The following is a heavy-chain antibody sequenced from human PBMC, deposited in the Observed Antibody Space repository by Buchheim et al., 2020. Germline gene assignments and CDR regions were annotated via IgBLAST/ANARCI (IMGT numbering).Heavy chain of an antibody. CDR2: LYPGDSDT. CDR3: ARRGVLTGSYTDFDI. D-gene: IGHD3-10*01. V-gene: IGHV5-51*01. Sequence: EVQLVQSGPVVKKPGESLRLSCEGSGYSFTSYWIGWVRQMPGKGLEWIGILYPGDSDTRYNPSFQAQVTISADNSINTAYLQWGSLKASDTAIYYCARRGVLTGSYTDFDIWGQGTL. J-gene: IGHJ4*02. CDR1: GYSFTSYW.